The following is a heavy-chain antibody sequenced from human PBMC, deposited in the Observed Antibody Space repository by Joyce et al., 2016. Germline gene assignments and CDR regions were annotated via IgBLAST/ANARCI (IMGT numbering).Heavy chain of an antibody. J-gene: IGHJ3*02. D-gene: IGHD2-21*01. CDR2: INHSGGT. Sequence: QVQLQQWGAGLLKPSETLALTCGGYGGYLSGFYLSWIRQPPGKGLHWLGEINHSGGTNYHPSLEGRLTGSVDSSENQGSLRLWSVTAADTGIDYCARGVCVGAGCHGAFNIWGQGTMITVSS. V-gene: IGHV4-34*01. CDR3: ARGVCVGAGCHGAFNI. CDR1: GGYLSGFY.